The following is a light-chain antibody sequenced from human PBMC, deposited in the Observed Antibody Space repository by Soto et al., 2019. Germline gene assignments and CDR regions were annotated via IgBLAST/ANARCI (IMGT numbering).Light chain of an antibody. CDR1: QSVSSN. CDR3: QQYNSWPPLT. J-gene: IGKJ4*01. CDR2: GAS. V-gene: IGKV3D-15*01. Sequence: PGGRAILSCRASQSVSSNLAWYRQKPGQAPRLLIYGASTRATGIPARFSGSGSGTEFTLTISSLQSEDSAVYYCQQYNSWPPLTFGGGTKVEIK.